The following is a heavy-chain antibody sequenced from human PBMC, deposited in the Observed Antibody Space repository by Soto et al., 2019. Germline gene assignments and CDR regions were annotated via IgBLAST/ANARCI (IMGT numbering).Heavy chain of an antibody. CDR3: ARVGVVAATDAFDI. CDR1: GFTFSSYS. Sequence: EVQLVESGGGLVKPGGSLRLSCAASGFTFSSYSMNWVRQAPGKGLEWVSSISSSSSYIYYADSVKGRFTISRDNAKNSLYLQMNSLRAEDTAVYYCARVGVVAATDAFDIWSHGTMVIVSS. CDR2: ISSSSSYI. J-gene: IGHJ3*02. D-gene: IGHD2-15*01. V-gene: IGHV3-21*01.